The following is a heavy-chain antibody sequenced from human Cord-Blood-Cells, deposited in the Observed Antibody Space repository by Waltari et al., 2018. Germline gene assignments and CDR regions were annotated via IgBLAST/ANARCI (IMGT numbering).Heavy chain of an antibody. CDR1: RYSIRRGYY. CDR2: IYHSGST. CDR3: ARDPSFTYYDFWSGYPNFDY. D-gene: IGHD3-3*01. Sequence: HVQLQESGPGLVQPSATLSLTCADSRYSIRRGYYWGWIRQPPGKGREWIGSIYHSGSTYYNPSLKSRVTISVDTSKNQFSLKLSSVTAADTAVYYCARDPSFTYYDFWSGYPNFDYWGQGTLVTVSS. V-gene: IGHV4-38-2*02. J-gene: IGHJ4*02.